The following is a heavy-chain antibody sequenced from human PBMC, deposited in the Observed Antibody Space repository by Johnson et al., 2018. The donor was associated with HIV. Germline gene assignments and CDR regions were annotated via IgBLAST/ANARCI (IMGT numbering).Heavy chain of an antibody. V-gene: IGHV3-74*03. CDR2: ISGDGTST. CDR1: GFTFSSYG. D-gene: IGHD6-6*01. J-gene: IGHJ3*02. CDR3: ASDRASSSTSDAFDI. Sequence: EVQVVESGGGVVQPGGSLRLSCAASGFTFSSYGMHWVRQVPGKGLVWVARISGDGTSTTYVDSVKGRFTISRDNSKNTLNLQMNGLRAEDTAVYHCASDRASSSTSDAFDIWGQGTMVTVSS.